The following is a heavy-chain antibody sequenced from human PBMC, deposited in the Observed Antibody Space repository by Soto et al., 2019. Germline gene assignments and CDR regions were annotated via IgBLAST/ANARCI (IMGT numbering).Heavy chain of an antibody. CDR3: ARDTELGMGSYYYGMDV. Sequence: EVQLVESGGGLVQPGGYLRLSCAASGFSFTTYWMTWVRQAPGKGLEWVANIKQDGSEIYYVDSVKGRFTISRDNAKNSLYLLMDSLRAEDTAVYYCARDTELGMGSYYYGMDVWGPGTTVTVSS. D-gene: IGHD7-27*01. V-gene: IGHV3-7*05. J-gene: IGHJ6*02. CDR2: IKQDGSEI. CDR1: GFSFTTYW.